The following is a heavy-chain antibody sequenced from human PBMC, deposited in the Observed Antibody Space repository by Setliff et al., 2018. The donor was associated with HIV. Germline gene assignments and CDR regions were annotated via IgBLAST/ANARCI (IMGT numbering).Heavy chain of an antibody. CDR3: ARGVRDNSGWSSYYFDY. D-gene: IGHD6-19*01. CDR2: SRST. Sequence: SETLSLTCTVSGGSVSSGFYFWSWIRQPPGKGLEWIGYSRSTNYNPSLKSRVTISVDTSKNHFSLKLRSVTAADTAVYYCARGVRDNSGWSSYYFDYWGQGTLVTVS. V-gene: IGHV4-61*03. CDR1: GGSVSSGFYF. J-gene: IGHJ4*02.